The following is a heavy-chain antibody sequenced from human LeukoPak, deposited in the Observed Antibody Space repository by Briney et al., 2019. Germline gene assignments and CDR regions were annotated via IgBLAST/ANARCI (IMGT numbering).Heavy chain of an antibody. CDR2: IKSNPDGGTT. D-gene: IGHD2-21*02. Sequence: GGSLRLSCAASGFTFSNAWMSWVRQAPGKGLERVGHIKSNPDGGTTDYAAPVKGRFTISRDDSKNLLYLQMSTLKTEDTAVYYCSTEGLAYCDGDCYSWGQGTLVTVSS. J-gene: IGHJ5*02. V-gene: IGHV3-15*01. CDR3: STEGLAYCDGDCYS. CDR1: GFTFSNAW.